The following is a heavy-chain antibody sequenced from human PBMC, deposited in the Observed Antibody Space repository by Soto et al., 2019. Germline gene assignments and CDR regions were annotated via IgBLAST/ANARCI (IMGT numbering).Heavy chain of an antibody. V-gene: IGHV1-69*13. D-gene: IGHD3-22*01. J-gene: IGHJ6*02. CDR1: GGTFSSYA. CDR3: AREGVHYYDSSGSYGMDV. Sequence: GASVKVSFKASGGTFSSYAISWVRQAPGQGLEWMGGIIPIFGTANYAQKFQGRVTITADESTSTAYMELSSLRSEDTAVYYCAREGVHYYDSSGSYGMDVWGQGTTVTVS. CDR2: IIPIFGTA.